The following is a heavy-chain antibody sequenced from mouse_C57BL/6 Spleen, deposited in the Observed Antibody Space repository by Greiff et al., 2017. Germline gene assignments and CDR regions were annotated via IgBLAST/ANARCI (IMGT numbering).Heavy chain of an antibody. D-gene: IGHD2-4*01. CDR2: IDPSDSYT. Sequence: QVQLQQPGAELVMPGASVKLSCKASGYTFTSYWMHWVKQRPGQGLEWIGEIDPSDSYTNYNQKFKGKSTLTVDKSSSPAYMQLIRLTSEDSAVYDCARGGVYDYGPWFAYWGQGTLVTVSA. V-gene: IGHV1-69*01. CDR1: GYTFTSYW. CDR3: ARGGVYDYGPWFAY. J-gene: IGHJ3*01.